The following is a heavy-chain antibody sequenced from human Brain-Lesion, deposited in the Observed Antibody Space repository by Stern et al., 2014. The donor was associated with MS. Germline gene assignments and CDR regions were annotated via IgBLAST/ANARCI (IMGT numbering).Heavy chain of an antibody. J-gene: IGHJ6*02. V-gene: IGHV4-61*02. CDR2: IFNSGTT. CDR1: GGSISSGGYY. CDR3: ARGRVVPGFQYYATDV. D-gene: IGHD2-2*01. Sequence: VQLEESGPGLVKPSQTLSLSCTVSGGSISSGGYYWSWIRQPAGQGLEWIGRIFNSGTTSYNPSLKSRVTISIDTSKNHFSLRLNSMTAADTAVYYCARGRVVPGFQYYATDVWGQGTTVIVSS.